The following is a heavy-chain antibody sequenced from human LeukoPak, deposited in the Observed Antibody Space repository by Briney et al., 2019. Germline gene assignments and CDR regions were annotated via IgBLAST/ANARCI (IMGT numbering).Heavy chain of an antibody. CDR2: IKHDGSEK. Sequence: GGSLRLSCAVSGFTFSGFWMSWSRQAPGKGLEWLANIKHDGSEKYYVGSVKGRFTISRDNAKNSLYLQMNSLRAEDTAFYYCARVTSRDPLHYWGQGTLVTVSS. CDR3: ARVTSRDPLHY. V-gene: IGHV3-7*03. D-gene: IGHD2-21*02. J-gene: IGHJ4*02. CDR1: GFTFSGFW.